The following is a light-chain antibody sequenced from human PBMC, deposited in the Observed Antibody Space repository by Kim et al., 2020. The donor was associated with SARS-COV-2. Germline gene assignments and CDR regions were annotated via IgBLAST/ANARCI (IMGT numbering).Light chain of an antibody. CDR2: RNN. Sequence: VTISWSGSSSNIGSNYVYWYQQLPGTAPKLLIYRNNQRPSGVPDRFSGSKSGTSASLAISGLRSEDEADYYCAAWDDSLSGPNWVFGGGTKLTVL. J-gene: IGLJ3*02. CDR1: SSNIGSNY. V-gene: IGLV1-47*01. CDR3: AAWDDSLSGPNWV.